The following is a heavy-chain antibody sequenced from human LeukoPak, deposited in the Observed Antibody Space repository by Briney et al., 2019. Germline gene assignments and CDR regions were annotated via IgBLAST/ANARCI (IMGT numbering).Heavy chain of an antibody. Sequence: PSETLSLTCTVSGYSISSGYYWSWIRQPPGKGLERIGYIYYSGSTNYNPSLKSRVTISVDTSKNQFSLKLSSVTAADTAVYYCARSLPMRSGSYSEFWFDYWGQGTLVTVSS. CDR1: GYSISSGYY. V-gene: IGHV4-61*01. D-gene: IGHD3-10*01. J-gene: IGHJ4*02. CDR2: IYYSGST. CDR3: ARSLPMRSGSYSEFWFDY.